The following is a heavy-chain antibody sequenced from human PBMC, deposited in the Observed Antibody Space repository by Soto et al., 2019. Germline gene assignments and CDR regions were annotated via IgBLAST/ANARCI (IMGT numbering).Heavy chain of an antibody. V-gene: IGHV1-46*01. D-gene: IGHD3-10*01. Sequence: ASVKVSCKASGYTFTNYYMHWVRQAPGQGLEWMGVITPSGGGTSYAQKFQGRVTMTRDTSTSTVYMELSSLRPEDTAVYYCARELSGTLVRGTYDYWGQGTLVTVSS. CDR3: ARELSGTLVRGTYDY. CDR1: GYTFTNYY. CDR2: ITPSGGGT. J-gene: IGHJ4*02.